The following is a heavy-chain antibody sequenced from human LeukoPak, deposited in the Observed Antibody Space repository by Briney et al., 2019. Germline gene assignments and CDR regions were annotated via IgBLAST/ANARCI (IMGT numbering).Heavy chain of an antibody. CDR1: GFTFSSYS. D-gene: IGHD6-13*01. CDR3: AKDKYSSNWYYFDY. J-gene: IGHJ4*02. CDR2: ISSSSSTI. V-gene: IGHV3-48*01. Sequence: PGGSLRLSCAASGFTFSSYSMNWVRQAPGKGLEWVSYISSSSSTIYYADSVKGRFTISRDNAKNSLYLQMNSLRAEDTAVYYCAKDKYSSNWYYFDYWGQGTLVTVSS.